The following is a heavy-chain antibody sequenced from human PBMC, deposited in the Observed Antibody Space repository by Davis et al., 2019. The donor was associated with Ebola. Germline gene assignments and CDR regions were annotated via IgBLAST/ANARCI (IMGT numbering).Heavy chain of an antibody. CDR3: ARGRKGYYYYGMDV. Sequence: MPSETLSLTCTVSGGSISSYYWSWIRQPPGKGLEWIGEINHSGSTNYNPSLKSRVTISVDTSKNQFSLKLSSVTAADTAVYYCARGRKGYYYYGMDVWGQGTTVTVSS. V-gene: IGHV4-34*01. CDR1: GGSISSYY. J-gene: IGHJ6*02. CDR2: INHSGST.